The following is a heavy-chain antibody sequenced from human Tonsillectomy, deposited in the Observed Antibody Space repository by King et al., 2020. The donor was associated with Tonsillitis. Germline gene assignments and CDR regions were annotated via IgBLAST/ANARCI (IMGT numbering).Heavy chain of an antibody. CDR3: ARGEERCSSTGCYGEFDY. CDR2: FYYSGSN. CDR1: GGSISSYY. J-gene: IGHJ4*02. Sequence: VQLQESGPGLVKPSETLSLPCTVSGGSISSYYWSWIRQPPGKGLEGIGYFYYSGSNNYNPSLKSRVTISVDTSKNQFSLKLSSWTAAETAEYYCARGEERCSSTGCYGEFDYWGQGTLVTVSS. V-gene: IGHV4-59*01. D-gene: IGHD2-2*01.